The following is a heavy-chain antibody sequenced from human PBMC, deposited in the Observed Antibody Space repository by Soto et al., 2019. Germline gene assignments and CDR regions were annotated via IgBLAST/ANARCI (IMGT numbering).Heavy chain of an antibody. D-gene: IGHD3-9*01. CDR1: GYTFTNYY. CDR3: ARMTYYDILTGYSPYLAYAMDV. CDR2: INPNSGDT. J-gene: IGHJ6*02. V-gene: IGHV1-2*02. Sequence: ASVKVSCKTSGYTFTNYYMHWVRQAPGQGLEWMGWINPNSGDTNYARRFQGRVTMTRDTSITTAYMELRRLRSDDTAVYYCARMTYYDILTGYSPYLAYAMDVWGQGTTVTVPS.